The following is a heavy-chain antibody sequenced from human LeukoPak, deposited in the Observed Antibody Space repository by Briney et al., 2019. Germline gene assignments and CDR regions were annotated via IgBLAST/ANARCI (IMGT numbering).Heavy chain of an antibody. CDR2: IYYSGST. CDR3: ASGDLTFGGAFNV. V-gene: IGHV4-39*07. Sequence: SETLSLTCTVSGGSINNTDYYWGWIRQSPGKGLEWIGSIYYSGSTFYNPSLKSRITISIDTSKNQFSLKLTSVTAADTAVYYCASGDLTFGGAFNVWGHGTLVTVSS. D-gene: IGHD3-16*01. J-gene: IGHJ3*01. CDR1: GGSINNTDYY.